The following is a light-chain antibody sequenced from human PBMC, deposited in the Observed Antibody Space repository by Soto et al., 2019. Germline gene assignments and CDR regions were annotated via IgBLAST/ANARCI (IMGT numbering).Light chain of an antibody. J-gene: IGKJ4*01. CDR1: QSVSSN. V-gene: IGKV3-15*01. Sequence: EIVMTQSPATLSVSPGERATLSCRASQSVSSNLAWYQQKLGQAPRLLIYGASTRATGIPARFSGSGSGTEFTLTISSLQSEDFAVYYCQQYNNWLTFGGGTNVEIK. CDR2: GAS. CDR3: QQYNNWLT.